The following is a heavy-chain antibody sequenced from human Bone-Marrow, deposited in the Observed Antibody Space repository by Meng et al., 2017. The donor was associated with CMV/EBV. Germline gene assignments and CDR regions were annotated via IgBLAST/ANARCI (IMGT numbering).Heavy chain of an antibody. J-gene: IGHJ6*02. CDR2: INSDGSST. CDR1: GFTFSSYW. V-gene: IGHV3-74*01. D-gene: IGHD3-16*01. Sequence: GGSLRLSCAASGFTFSSYWMHWVRQAPGKGLVWVSRINSDGSSTSYADSVKGRFTISRDNSKNTLYLQMNSLRPEDTAVYYCARPRWVWYYYYGLDVWGQGTTVTVSS. CDR3: ARPRWVWYYYYGLDV.